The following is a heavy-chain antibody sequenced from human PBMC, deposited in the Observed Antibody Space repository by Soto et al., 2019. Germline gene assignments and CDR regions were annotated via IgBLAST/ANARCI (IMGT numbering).Heavy chain of an antibody. D-gene: IGHD3-10*01. V-gene: IGHV1-2*02. CDR2: INPSSGIS. J-gene: IGHJ4*02. CDR3: ARHPYGSGDFEY. CDR1: GYRLTAYH. Sequence: QVQLVQSGAEVKKPGASVKVSCKASGYRLTAYHLHWVRQAPGQGLEWLGGINPSSGISVYAQNFQGRITMTRDTSISTAYMELNSLRSDDTAVYYCARHPYGSGDFEYWGQGTLVTVSS.